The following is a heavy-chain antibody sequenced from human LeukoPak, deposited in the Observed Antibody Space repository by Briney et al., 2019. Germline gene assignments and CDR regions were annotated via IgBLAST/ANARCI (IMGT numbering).Heavy chain of an antibody. CDR2: IGGSGTNT. J-gene: IGHJ6*02. CDR3: AKGPLYYFYGMDV. CDR1: GFTFSTYA. Sequence: GGSLRLSCAASGFTFSTYAMSWVRQAPGKGLEWISDIGGSGTNTYYADSVKGRFTISRDNSMNTLSLQMNSLRAGDTAVYYCAKGPLYYFYGMDVWGQGTTVTVSS. V-gene: IGHV3-23*01.